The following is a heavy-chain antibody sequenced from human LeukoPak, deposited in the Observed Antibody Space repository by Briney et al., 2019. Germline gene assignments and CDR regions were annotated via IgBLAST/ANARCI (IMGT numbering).Heavy chain of an antibody. CDR2: IRSKTDGGTT. D-gene: IGHD6-6*01. Sequence: PGGSLRLSCAASGLTLSYVWMTWVRQAPGKGLEWVGRIRSKTDGGTTDYAAPVKGRFTISRDDSVNTVYLQMNSLQIEDTAVYYCTTLASREYGSSFDYWGQGTLVTVSS. J-gene: IGHJ4*02. CDR1: GLTLSYVW. V-gene: IGHV3-15*01. CDR3: TTLASREYGSSFDY.